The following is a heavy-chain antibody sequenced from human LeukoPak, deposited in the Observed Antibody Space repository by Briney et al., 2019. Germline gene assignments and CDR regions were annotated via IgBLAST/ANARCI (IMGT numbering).Heavy chain of an antibody. V-gene: IGHV1-2*02. CDR2: INPNSGGT. CDR1: GYTFTGYY. CDR3: AMCLSGYYLGFDY. Sequence: GASVKVSCKASGYTFTGYYMHWVRQDPGQGLEWMGWINPNSGGTNYAQKFQGRVTMTRDTSISTAYMELSRLRSDDTAVYYCAMCLSGYYLGFDYWGQGTLVTVSS. D-gene: IGHD3-3*01. J-gene: IGHJ4*02.